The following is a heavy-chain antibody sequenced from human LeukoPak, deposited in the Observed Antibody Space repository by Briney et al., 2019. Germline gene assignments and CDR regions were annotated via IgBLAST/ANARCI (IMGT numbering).Heavy chain of an antibody. V-gene: IGHV1-69*15. CDR2: IIPIFGTA. Sequence: GASVKVSCKASGGTFSSYAISWVRQAPGQGLEWMGRIIPIFGTANYAQKFQGRVTITADESTSTAYMELSSLRSEDTAVYYCARAPTTWFGELQPDYWGQGTLVTVSS. D-gene: IGHD3-10*01. CDR1: GGTFSSYA. J-gene: IGHJ4*02. CDR3: ARAPTTWFGELQPDY.